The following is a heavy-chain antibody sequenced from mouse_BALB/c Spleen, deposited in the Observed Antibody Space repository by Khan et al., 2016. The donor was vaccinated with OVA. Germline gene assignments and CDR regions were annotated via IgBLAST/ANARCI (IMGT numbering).Heavy chain of an antibody. CDR3: SRWGGYDEGYYFDY. CDR2: ITPYNDDT. J-gene: IGHJ2*01. Sequence: EVQLQESGPVLVKPGASVKMSCRASGYTFTNYVLHWVKQKPGQGLEWIGYITPYNDDTKYNEKFKGKATLTSDKSSSTVYMELSSLTSEDSAVYYCSRWGGYDEGYYFDYWGQGTALTVSS. V-gene: IGHV1S136*01. D-gene: IGHD2-14*01. CDR1: GYTFTNYV.